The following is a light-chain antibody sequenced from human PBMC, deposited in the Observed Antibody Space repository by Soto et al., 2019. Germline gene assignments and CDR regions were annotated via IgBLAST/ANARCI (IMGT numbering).Light chain of an antibody. CDR2: GAS. CDR3: QQYGSVPLT. CDR1: ESVSTNY. Sequence: EIVLTQSPGTLSLSPGERATLSCRASESVSTNYLAWYQQKPGQAPRLLISGASSRATGIPARFSGSGSGAAVTLTINRLELDVCAVYYCQQYGSVPLTFGGGTKVEIK. J-gene: IGKJ4*01. V-gene: IGKV3-20*01.